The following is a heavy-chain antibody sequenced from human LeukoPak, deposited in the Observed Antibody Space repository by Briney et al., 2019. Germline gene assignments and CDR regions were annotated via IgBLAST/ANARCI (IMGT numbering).Heavy chain of an antibody. J-gene: IGHJ6*02. Sequence: PGGSLRLSCAASGFTVSNIYMSWVRQAPGTGLEWVSIIHSGGITHYADSVKGRFTISRDNSKNTLCLQMNSLRAEDTAVYYCVRDRGIASTGGYGMDVWGQGTTVTVSS. CDR2: IHSGGIT. D-gene: IGHD6-13*01. V-gene: IGHV3-53*01. CDR3: VRDRGIASTGGYGMDV. CDR1: GFTVSNIY.